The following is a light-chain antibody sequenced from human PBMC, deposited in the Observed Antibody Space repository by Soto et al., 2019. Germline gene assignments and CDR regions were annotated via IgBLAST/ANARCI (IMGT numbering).Light chain of an antibody. Sequence: QSALTQPASLSGSPGQSITISCTGTSSDIGAYDYVSWFQQHPGKAPKLMISEVNNRPSGVSNRFSGSKSGITAYLTISGLQVEDEAVYFCFSFTTTSTHVFGTGTKVTVL. J-gene: IGLJ1*01. CDR1: SSDIGAYDY. CDR3: FSFTTTSTHV. V-gene: IGLV2-14*01. CDR2: EVN.